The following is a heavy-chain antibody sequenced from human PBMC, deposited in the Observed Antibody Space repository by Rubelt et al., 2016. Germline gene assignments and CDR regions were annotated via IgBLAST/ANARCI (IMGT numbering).Heavy chain of an antibody. D-gene: IGHD2-8*02. CDR2: VTSGGST. J-gene: IGHJ6*03. V-gene: IGHV3-23*01. Sequence: RLSCAASGFTFTNYAMSWVRQAPGKGLDWVAAVTSGGSTYYADSVKGRFTISRENSRNTLFLQMNSLRAEDTAVYYCARDRYWSQVRYYYYYMDVWGKGTTVTVSS. CDR1: GFTFTNYA. CDR3: ARDRYWSQVRYYYYYMDV.